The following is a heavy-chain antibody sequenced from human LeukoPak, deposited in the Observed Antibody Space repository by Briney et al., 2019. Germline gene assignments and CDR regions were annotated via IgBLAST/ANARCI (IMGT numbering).Heavy chain of an antibody. CDR2: IYYSGST. CDR1: GGSISSYY. V-gene: IGHV4-59*08. Sequence: KPSETLSLTCTVSGGSISSYYWSWIRQAPGKGLEWIGNIYYSGSTNYNPSLKSRVTVSVDTSKNQFTLKLSSVTAAHTAVYYCARHGTLGSTTYPLDYWGQGTLVTVSS. J-gene: IGHJ4*02. D-gene: IGHD1-26*01. CDR3: ARHGTLGSTTYPLDY.